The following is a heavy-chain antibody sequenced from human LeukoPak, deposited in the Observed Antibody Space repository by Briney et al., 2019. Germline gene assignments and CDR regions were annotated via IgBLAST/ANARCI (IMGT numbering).Heavy chain of an antibody. Sequence: SETLSLTCTVSGGSISSYYWSWIRQPPGKGLEWIGEINHSGSTNYDPSLKSRVTISVDTSKNQFSLKLSSVTAADTAVYYCARQYYYDSSGYYYNYFDYWGQGTLVTVSS. CDR1: GGSISSYY. CDR2: INHSGST. D-gene: IGHD3-22*01. CDR3: ARQYYYDSSGYYYNYFDY. V-gene: IGHV4-34*01. J-gene: IGHJ4*02.